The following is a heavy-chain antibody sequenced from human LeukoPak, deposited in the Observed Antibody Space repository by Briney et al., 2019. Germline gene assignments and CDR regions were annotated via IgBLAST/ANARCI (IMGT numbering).Heavy chain of an antibody. J-gene: IGHJ4*02. CDR2: INPSGGST. CDR1: GYAFTSYY. D-gene: IGHD3-22*01. V-gene: IGHV1-46*01. Sequence: ASVKVSFKASGYAFTSYYMHWGRRAPGQGVEWMGIINPSGGSTSYSQKFQGRVTITREKSKNTIYLELSSLRSEDTAVYYCARETDPDSSGLYDYWGQGTLVTVSS. CDR3: ARETDPDSSGLYDY.